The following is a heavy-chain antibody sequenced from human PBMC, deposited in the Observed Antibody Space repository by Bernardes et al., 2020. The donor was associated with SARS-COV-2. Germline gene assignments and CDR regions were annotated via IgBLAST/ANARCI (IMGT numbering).Heavy chain of an antibody. D-gene: IGHD4-17*01. CDR1: GYTFTTYD. Sequence: ASVKVSCKASGYTFTTYDINWVRQAPGQGLEWMGWVNPNSCNTDYAQKFKGRVTLTRNTLTNTAYLELNSLRSDDTAVYYCARHPTVLTDDSFYYSGLDVWGQGTTVTVSS. CDR3: ARHPTVLTDDSFYYSGLDV. V-gene: IGHV1-8*01. CDR2: VNPNSCNT. J-gene: IGHJ6*02.